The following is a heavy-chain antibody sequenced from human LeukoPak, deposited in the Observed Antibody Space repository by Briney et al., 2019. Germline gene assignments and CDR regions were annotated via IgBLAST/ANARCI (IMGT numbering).Heavy chain of an antibody. D-gene: IGHD6-19*01. V-gene: IGHV4-59*01. Sequence: SETLSLTCTVSGGSINSYYWSWIRQPPGKGLEWIGYIYYSGSTNYNPSLKSRVTISVDKSENRFALKLSSVTAADTAVYYCAGTSGWYESFDYWGQGTLVTVSS. CDR2: IYYSGST. CDR1: GGSINSYY. CDR3: AGTSGWYESFDY. J-gene: IGHJ4*02.